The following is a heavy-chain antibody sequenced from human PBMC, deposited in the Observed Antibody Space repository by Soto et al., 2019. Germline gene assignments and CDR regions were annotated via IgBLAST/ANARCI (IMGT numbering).Heavy chain of an antibody. CDR1: GGSISSYY. CDR3: ARGLNWFDP. V-gene: IGHV4-59*01. Sequence: SETLSLTCTVSGGSISSYYWNWIRQSPGKGLEYIGYIHYSGITNYNPSLKSRVTISVDTSKNQFSLKLSSVTAADMAVYYCARGLNWFDPWGQGALVTVSS. J-gene: IGHJ5*02. CDR2: IHYSGIT.